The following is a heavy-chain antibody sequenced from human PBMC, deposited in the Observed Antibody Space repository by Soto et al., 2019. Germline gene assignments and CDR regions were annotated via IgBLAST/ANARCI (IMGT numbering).Heavy chain of an antibody. V-gene: IGHV4-34*01. CDR1: GGSFRGYY. CDR3: ARGRGFMSRNALDL. Sequence: QVRLQRWGAGLLRPSETLSLTCAVSGGSFRGYYWTWLRQSPGRGLEWIGEINHSGSTNSNPSLKSRLTISVDTSKTEFSMNLTSVTAADAATYYCARGRGFMSRNALDLWGQGTRVIVSS. CDR2: INHSGST. J-gene: IGHJ3*01.